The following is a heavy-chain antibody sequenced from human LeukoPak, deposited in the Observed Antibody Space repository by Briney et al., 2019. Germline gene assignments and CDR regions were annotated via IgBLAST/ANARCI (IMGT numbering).Heavy chain of an antibody. V-gene: IGHV4-59*01. CDR2: IYYSGST. CDR3: ARGDSSGWYEGWFDP. CDR1: GGSISSYY. J-gene: IGHJ5*02. Sequence: PSETLSLTCTVSGGSISSYYWGWIRQPPGKGLEWIGYIYYSGSTNYNPSLKSRVTISVDTSKNQFSLKLSSVTAADTAVYYCARGDSSGWYEGWFDPWGQGTLVTVSS. D-gene: IGHD6-19*01.